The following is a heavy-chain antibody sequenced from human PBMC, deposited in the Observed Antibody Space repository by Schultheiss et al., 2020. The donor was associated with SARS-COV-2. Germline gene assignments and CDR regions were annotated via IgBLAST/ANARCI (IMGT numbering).Heavy chain of an antibody. CDR1: GFTFSRYW. J-gene: IGHJ3*02. CDR2: IRGKADNYAT. V-gene: IGHV3-73*01. D-gene: IGHD3-10*01. CDR3: TRHVPGTYDACDI. Sequence: GGSLRLSCAASGFTFSRYWMHWVRQASGKGLEWVGRIRGKADNYATAYAASVKGRFTISRDDSKNTAYLQMNSVKTEDTAIYYCTRHVPGTYDACDIWGQETMVTVS.